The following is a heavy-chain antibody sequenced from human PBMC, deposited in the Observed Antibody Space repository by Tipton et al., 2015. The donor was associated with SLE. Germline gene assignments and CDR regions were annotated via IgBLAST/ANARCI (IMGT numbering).Heavy chain of an antibody. Sequence: TLSLTCTVSGGSISSSRSYWGWIRQPPGKGLEWIGGIYYSGSTYYNPSLKSRVTISVDTSKNQFSLKLSSVTAADTAVYYCARDGHRAGEFDYWGQGTLVTVSP. CDR3: ARDGHRAGEFDY. V-gene: IGHV4-39*07. D-gene: IGHD6-13*01. CDR1: GGSISSSRSY. CDR2: IYYSGST. J-gene: IGHJ4*02.